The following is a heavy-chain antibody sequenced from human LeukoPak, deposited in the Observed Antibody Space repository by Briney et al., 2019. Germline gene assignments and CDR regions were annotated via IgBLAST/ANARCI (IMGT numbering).Heavy chain of an antibody. J-gene: IGHJ4*02. D-gene: IGHD3-3*01. CDR2: INPSGGST. CDR3: ARADYDFWSGYPHFDY. Sequence: ASVKVSCKASGYTFTSYYMHWVRQAPGQGLEWMGIINPSGGSTSYAQKFQGRVTMTRDTSTSTVYMELSSLRSEDTAVYYCARADYDFWSGYPHFDYWGQGTLVTASS. V-gene: IGHV1-46*03. CDR1: GYTFTSYY.